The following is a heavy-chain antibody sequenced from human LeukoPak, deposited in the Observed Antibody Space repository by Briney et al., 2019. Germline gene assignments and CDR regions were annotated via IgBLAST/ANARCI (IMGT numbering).Heavy chain of an antibody. Sequence: PSDTLSLTCTVSGGFISRYCWSWIRQPAGKGLEWIGRIYTSGSTYYNPSLKSRVTISVDTSKNQFSLKLSSVTAADTAVYYCASSWFAVAGTETNWFDPWGQGTLVTVSS. D-gene: IGHD6-19*01. J-gene: IGHJ5*02. CDR3: ASSWFAVAGTETNWFDP. CDR1: GGFISRYC. CDR2: IYTSGST. V-gene: IGHV4-4*07.